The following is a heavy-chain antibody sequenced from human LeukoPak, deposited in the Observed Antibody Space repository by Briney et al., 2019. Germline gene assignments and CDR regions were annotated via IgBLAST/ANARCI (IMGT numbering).Heavy chain of an antibody. CDR1: GFTFSSYW. CDR3: ARPKRDGWFDY. J-gene: IGHJ4*02. V-gene: IGHV3-7*01. Sequence: GGSLRLSCAASGFTFSSYWMYWVRQAPGKGPEWVANIKQDGSEKYYVDSVKGRFTISRDNAKNSLYLQMNSLRAEDTAVYYCARPKRDGWFDYWGQGTLVTVSS. D-gene: IGHD5-24*01. CDR2: IKQDGSEK.